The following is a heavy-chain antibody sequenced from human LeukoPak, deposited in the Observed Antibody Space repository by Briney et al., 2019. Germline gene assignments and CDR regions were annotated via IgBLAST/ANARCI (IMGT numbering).Heavy chain of an antibody. CDR1: GFTFSSYA. Sequence: PGGSLRLSCAASGFTFSSYAMSWVRQAPRKGLEWVSTINGSGGSTYYADSVKGRFTISRDNSKNTLYLQMNSLRAEDTAVYYCAKVTGLYSGSYTGWFDPWGQGTLVTVSS. J-gene: IGHJ5*02. D-gene: IGHD1-26*01. CDR3: AKVTGLYSGSYTGWFDP. CDR2: INGSGGST. V-gene: IGHV3-23*01.